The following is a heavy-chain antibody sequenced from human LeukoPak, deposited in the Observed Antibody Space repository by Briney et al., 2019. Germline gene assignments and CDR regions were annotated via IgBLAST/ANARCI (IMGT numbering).Heavy chain of an antibody. CDR2: MNPNSGNT. J-gene: IGHJ4*02. V-gene: IGHV1-8*01. CDR1: GYTFTSYD. Sequence: GASVKVSCKASGYTFTSYDINWVRQATGQGLEWMGWMNPNSGNTGYAQKFQGRVTMTRNTSISTAYMELSSLRSEDTAVYYCAGGYSSSSPLDYWGQGTLVTVSS. CDR3: AGGYSSSSPLDY. D-gene: IGHD6-6*01.